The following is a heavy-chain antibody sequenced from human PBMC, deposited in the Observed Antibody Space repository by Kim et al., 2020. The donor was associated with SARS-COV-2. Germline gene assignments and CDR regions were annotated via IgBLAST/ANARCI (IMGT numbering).Heavy chain of an antibody. J-gene: IGHJ4*02. D-gene: IGHD6-19*01. Sequence: EFAPSVKSRITINADTSKNQLSLQLNSVTPEDTAIYYCARGGGYHSGWAFDYWGQGTLVSVSS. V-gene: IGHV6-1*01. CDR3: ARGGGYHSGWAFDY.